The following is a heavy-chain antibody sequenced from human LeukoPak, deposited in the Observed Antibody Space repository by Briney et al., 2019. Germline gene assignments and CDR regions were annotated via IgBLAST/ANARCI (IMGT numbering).Heavy chain of an antibody. V-gene: IGHV3-23*01. CDR2: ICGSGGCP. D-gene: IGHD6-19*01. CDR1: GFTFNTYA. CDR3: AKTTVGYSSGRYPGWPADC. Sequence: HPGGSRRLSCEASGFTFNTYAIYWVRQAPGKGLEWFSGICGSGGCPYYADSVKGRFTISRDNSKNTVYLQMNSLTADDMAIYYCAKTTVGYSSGRYPGWPADCWGQGTLVTVSS. J-gene: IGHJ4*02.